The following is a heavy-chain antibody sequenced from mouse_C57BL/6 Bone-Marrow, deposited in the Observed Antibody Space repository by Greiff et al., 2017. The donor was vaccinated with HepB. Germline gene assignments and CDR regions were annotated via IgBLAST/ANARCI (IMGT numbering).Heavy chain of an antibody. CDR1: GYTFTSYW. D-gene: IGHD1-1*01. Sequence: QVQLQQSGAELVRPGSSVKLSCKASGYTFTSYWMHWVKQRPIQGLEWIGNIDPSDSETHYNQKFKDKATLTVDKSSSTAYMQLSSLTSEDSAVYYCARWDYYYGSSGDYAMDYWGQGTSVTVSS. J-gene: IGHJ4*01. CDR2: IDPSDSET. V-gene: IGHV1-52*01. CDR3: ARWDYYYGSSGDYAMDY.